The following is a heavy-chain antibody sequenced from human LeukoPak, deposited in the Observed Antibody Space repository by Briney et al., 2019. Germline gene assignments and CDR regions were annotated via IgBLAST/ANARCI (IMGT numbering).Heavy chain of an antibody. CDR3: AKDRRGGDSVTSSDY. V-gene: IGHV3-48*03. D-gene: IGHD4-23*01. CDR2: ISSSGSTT. Sequence: PGGSLRLSCAASGFTFSSYEMNWVRQAPGKGLEWVSYISSSGSTTYYADSVKGRFTISRDNSKNTLYLQMNSLRAEDTAVYYCAKDRRGGDSVTSSDYWGQGTLVTVSS. CDR1: GFTFSSYE. J-gene: IGHJ4*02.